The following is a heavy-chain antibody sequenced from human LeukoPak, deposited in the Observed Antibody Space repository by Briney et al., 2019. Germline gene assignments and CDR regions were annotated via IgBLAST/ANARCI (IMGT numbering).Heavy chain of an antibody. D-gene: IGHD5-12*01. CDR1: GFTFSSYA. Sequence: GGSLRLSCAASGFTFSSYAMHGVRQAPGKGLEWVAVISYDGSNKYYADSVKGRFTISRDNSKNTLYLQMNSLRAEDTAVYYCARTMVATFSYWGQGTLVTVSS. J-gene: IGHJ4*02. CDR2: ISYDGSNK. V-gene: IGHV3-30-3*01. CDR3: ARTMVATFSY.